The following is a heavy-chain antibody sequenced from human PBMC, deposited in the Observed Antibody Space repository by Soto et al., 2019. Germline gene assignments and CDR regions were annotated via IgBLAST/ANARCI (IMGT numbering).Heavy chain of an antibody. Sequence: GGSLRLSCAASGFTFSSYSMNWVRQAPGKGLEWVSYISSSSSTIYYADSVKGRFTISRDNSKNTLYLQMNSLRAEDTAVYYCAKDPYDILTGYYYGPGYWRQGTLVTVSS. V-gene: IGHV3-48*01. D-gene: IGHD3-9*01. CDR3: AKDPYDILTGYYYGPGY. CDR2: ISSSSSTI. CDR1: GFTFSSYS. J-gene: IGHJ4*02.